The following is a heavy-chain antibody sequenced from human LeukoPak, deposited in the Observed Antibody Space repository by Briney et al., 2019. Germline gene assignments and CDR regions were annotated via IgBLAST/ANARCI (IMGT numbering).Heavy chain of an antibody. D-gene: IGHD3-10*01. V-gene: IGHV3-23*01. J-gene: IGHJ6*02. CDR3: AKRSRRLTIVRGVPREDV. CDR1: GFTFSSYS. Sequence: PGGSLRLSCAASGFTFSSYSLDWVRQAPGKGLEWVSGISGNGGSTYYADSVKGRFTISRDNSKDTLYPQMNSLRAEDTAVYYCAKRSRRLTIVRGVPREDVWGQGTTVTVSS. CDR2: ISGNGGST.